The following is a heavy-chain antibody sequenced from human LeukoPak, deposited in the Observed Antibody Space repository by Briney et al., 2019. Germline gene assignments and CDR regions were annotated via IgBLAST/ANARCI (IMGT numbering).Heavy chain of an antibody. CDR2: IHPGDSDT. Sequence: GESLKISCEASGYIFPNYWIGWVRQVPGKGLDWMGLIHPGDSDTRYSPSFQGQVTISVDKSISTAYLQWSNLKASDTAIYYCARPRLAAAGSAFDIWGQGTMVTVSS. D-gene: IGHD6-13*01. J-gene: IGHJ3*02. CDR3: ARPRLAAAGSAFDI. CDR1: GYIFPNYW. V-gene: IGHV5-51*01.